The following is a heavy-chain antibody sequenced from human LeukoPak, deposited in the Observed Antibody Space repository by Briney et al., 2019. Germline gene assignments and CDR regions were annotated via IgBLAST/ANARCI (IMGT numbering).Heavy chain of an antibody. CDR1: GASISSGGYC. CDR3: ARDRPYSGYDFLFDY. CDR2: IYYSGST. J-gene: IGHJ4*02. D-gene: IGHD5-12*01. Sequence: SETLSLTCTVSGASISSGGYCWSWIRQPPGKGLEWIGYIYYSGSTYYNPSLKSRVTISVDTSKNQFSLKLSSVTAADTAVYYCARDRPYSGYDFLFDYWGQGTLVTVSS. V-gene: IGHV4-30-4*08.